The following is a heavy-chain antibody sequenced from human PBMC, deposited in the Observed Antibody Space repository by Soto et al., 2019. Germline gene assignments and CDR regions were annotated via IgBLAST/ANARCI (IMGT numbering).Heavy chain of an antibody. Sequence: SETLSLTCAVYGGSFSGYYWSWIRQPPGKGLEWIGEINHSGSTNYNPSLKSRVTISVDTSKNQFSLKLSSLTAADTVVYYCARPSITMVRGVTLNPRSYYYYYMDVWGKGTTVTVSS. CDR1: GGSFSGYY. D-gene: IGHD3-10*01. V-gene: IGHV4-34*01. J-gene: IGHJ6*03. CDR3: ARPSITMVRGVTLNPRSYYYYYMDV. CDR2: INHSGST.